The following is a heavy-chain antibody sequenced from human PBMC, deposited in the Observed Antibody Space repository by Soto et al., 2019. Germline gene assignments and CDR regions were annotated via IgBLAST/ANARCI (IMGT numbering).Heavy chain of an antibody. D-gene: IGHD3-3*01. Sequence: XTLSISCVVSDGSLSTYEWWTWVLQPPGEGLEWIGKMFHSGGADYSPSLKSRVTISADTSKNHFSLRLTEVTAADTAVYYCATGNVDSMLEYWGQGTQVTAPQ. V-gene: IGHV4-4*02. CDR1: DGSLSTYEW. CDR3: ATGNVDSMLEY. J-gene: IGHJ4*02. CDR2: MFHSGGA.